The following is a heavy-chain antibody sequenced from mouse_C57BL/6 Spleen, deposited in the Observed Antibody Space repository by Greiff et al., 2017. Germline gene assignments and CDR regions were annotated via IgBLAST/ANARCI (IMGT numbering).Heavy chain of an antibody. CDR1: GYTFTDYN. CDR3: AKGGVLLRSRYAMDD. CDR2: LNPNNGGT. Sequence: EVQLQQSGPELVKPGASVKMSCKASGYTFTDYNMHWVKQSHGKSLEWIGYLNPNNGGTSYNQQFKGKATWTVNKSSSTAYMELRSLTSEDSAGYYCAKGGVLLRSRYAMDDWGQGTSVTVSS. J-gene: IGHJ4*01. V-gene: IGHV1-22*01. D-gene: IGHD1-1*01.